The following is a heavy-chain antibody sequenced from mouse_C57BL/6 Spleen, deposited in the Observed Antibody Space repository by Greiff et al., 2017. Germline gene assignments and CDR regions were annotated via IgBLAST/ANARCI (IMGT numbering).Heavy chain of an antibody. V-gene: IGHV5-9*01. CDR1: GFTFSSYT. CDR2: ISGGGGNT. CDR3: ARLTYYYFGC. D-gene: IGHD1-1*01. Sequence: EVKLVESGGGLVKPGGSLKLSCAASGFTFSSYTMSWVRQTPEKRLEWVATISGGGGNTYYPDSVKGRVTISRDTAKNTLYLKTSSLGSEDTALYYCARLTYYYFGCWGQGATLTVSS. J-gene: IGHJ2*01.